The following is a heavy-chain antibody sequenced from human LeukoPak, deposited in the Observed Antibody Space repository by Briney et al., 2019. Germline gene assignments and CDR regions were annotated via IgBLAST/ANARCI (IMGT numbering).Heavy chain of an antibody. CDR2: IYYSGST. J-gene: IGHJ4*02. D-gene: IGHD4-23*01. V-gene: IGHV4-30-4*01. CDR1: GGSISSGDYY. CDR3: ARATTTVVTLVDY. Sequence: PSETLSLTCTVSGGSISSGDYYWSWIRQPPGKGLEWIGYIYYSGSTYYNPSLKSRVTISVDTSKNQFSLKLSSVTAADTAVYYCARATTTVVTLVDYWGQGTLFTVSS.